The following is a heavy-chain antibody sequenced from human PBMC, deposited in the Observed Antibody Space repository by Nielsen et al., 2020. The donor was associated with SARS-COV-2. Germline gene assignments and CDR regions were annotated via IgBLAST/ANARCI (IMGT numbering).Heavy chain of an antibody. Sequence: GGSLRLSCAASGFTFSSYGMHWVRQAPGKGLEWVAVIWYDGSNKYYADSVKGRFTISRDNSKNPLYLQMNSLRAEDTAVYYCASELVPGYYGMDVWGQGTTVTVSS. CDR3: ASELVPGYYGMDV. CDR1: GFTFSSYG. CDR2: IWYDGSNK. V-gene: IGHV3-33*01. D-gene: IGHD6-13*01. J-gene: IGHJ6*02.